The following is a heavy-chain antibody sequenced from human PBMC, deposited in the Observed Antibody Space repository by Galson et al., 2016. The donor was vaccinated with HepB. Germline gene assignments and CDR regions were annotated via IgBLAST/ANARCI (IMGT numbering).Heavy chain of an antibody. Sequence: SVKVSCKASGCTFSSYAISWVRQTPGQGLEWMGGIIPIFETANYEQKFQDRVTITADKSTSTAYMEMSSLRSEDTAVYYCARARGSSWFGGNDYWGQGTLVTVST. D-gene: IGHD6-13*01. CDR2: IIPIFETA. CDR1: GCTFSSYA. CDR3: ARARGSSWFGGNDY. V-gene: IGHV1-69*06. J-gene: IGHJ4*02.